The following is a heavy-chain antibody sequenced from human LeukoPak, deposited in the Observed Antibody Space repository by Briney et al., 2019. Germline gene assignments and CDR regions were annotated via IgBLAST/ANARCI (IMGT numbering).Heavy chain of an antibody. J-gene: IGHJ6*03. CDR1: GYTFTSYA. CDR3: ARGKWLRFLGNMDV. CDR2: INTNTGNP. V-gene: IGHV7-4-1*02. Sequence: ASVKVSCKASGYTFTSYAMNWVRQAPGQGLEWMGWINTNTGNPTYAQGFTGRFVLSLDTSVSTAYLQISSLKAEDTAVYYCARGKWLRFLGNMDVWGKGTTVTVSS. D-gene: IGHD3-3*01.